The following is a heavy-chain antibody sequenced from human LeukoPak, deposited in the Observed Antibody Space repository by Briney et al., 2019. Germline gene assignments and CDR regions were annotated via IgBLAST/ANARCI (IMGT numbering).Heavy chain of an antibody. CDR2: IWYDGSNK. J-gene: IGHJ6*02. Sequence: GGSLRLSCAASGFTFSSYGMHWVRQAPGKGLEWVAVIWYDGSNKYYADSVKGRFTIARDNSKNTLYLQMNSLRAEDTAVYYCARDSRGMDVWGQGTTVTVSS. CDR3: ARDSRGMDV. V-gene: IGHV3-33*01. CDR1: GFTFSSYG.